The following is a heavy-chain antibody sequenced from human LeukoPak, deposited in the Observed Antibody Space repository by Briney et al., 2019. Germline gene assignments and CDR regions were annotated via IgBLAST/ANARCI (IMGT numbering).Heavy chain of an antibody. CDR3: ARDKGDYYGSGPFDY. V-gene: IGHV3-30*03. CDR1: GFTFSNYG. J-gene: IGHJ4*02. CDR2: ISYDGSNK. D-gene: IGHD3-10*01. Sequence: GGSLRLSCAASGFTFSNYGMHWVRQAPGKGLEWVAVISYDGSNKYYADSVKGRFTISRDNSKNTLYLQMNSLRAEDTAVYYCARDKGDYYGSGPFDYWGQGTLVTVSS.